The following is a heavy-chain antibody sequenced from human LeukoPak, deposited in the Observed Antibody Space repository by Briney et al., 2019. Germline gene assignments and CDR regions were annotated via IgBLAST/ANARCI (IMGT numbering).Heavy chain of an antibody. Sequence: GGSLRLSCAASGFTFSSYAMHWVRQAPGKGLEWVAVISYDGNNKYYADSVKGRFTLSRDNSKNTLYLQMNSLSGEDTAVYYCASGGGGDIGSFDDAFDIWGQGTMVTVSS. D-gene: IGHD1-26*01. V-gene: IGHV3-30-3*01. CDR2: ISYDGNNK. J-gene: IGHJ3*02. CDR3: ASGGGGDIGSFDDAFDI. CDR1: GFTFSSYA.